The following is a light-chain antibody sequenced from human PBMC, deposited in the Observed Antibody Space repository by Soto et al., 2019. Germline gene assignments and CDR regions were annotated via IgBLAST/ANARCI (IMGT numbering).Light chain of an antibody. Sequence: ENVLTQSPVTLSLSPGERATXSCRASQSVSSYSLAWYQQKPGQAPRLVMYGTSNRATGIPDRFSGSGSGTDFTLTISRLEPEDFAVYYCQQRSNWLFGPGTKVDIK. V-gene: IGKV3D-20*02. CDR1: QSVSSYS. CDR2: GTS. CDR3: QQRSNWL. J-gene: IGKJ3*01.